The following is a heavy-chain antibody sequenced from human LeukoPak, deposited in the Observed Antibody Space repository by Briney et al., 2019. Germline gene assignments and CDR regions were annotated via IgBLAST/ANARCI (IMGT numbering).Heavy chain of an antibody. J-gene: IGHJ4*02. Sequence: ASVKVSCKASGGTFSSYAISWVRQAPGQGLEWMGGIIPIFGTANYAQKFQGRVTITTDESTSTAYKELSSLRSDDMAVYYCAREGGGSYTSFDYWGQGTLVTVSS. CDR1: GGTFSSYA. D-gene: IGHD1-26*01. CDR3: AREGGGSYTSFDY. CDR2: IIPIFGTA. V-gene: IGHV1-69*05.